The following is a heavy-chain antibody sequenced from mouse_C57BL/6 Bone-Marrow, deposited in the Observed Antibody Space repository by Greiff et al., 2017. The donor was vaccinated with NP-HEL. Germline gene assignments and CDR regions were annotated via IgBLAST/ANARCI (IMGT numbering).Heavy chain of an antibody. Sequence: EVKLQQSGAELVRPGASVKLSCTASGFNIKDDYMHWVKQRPEQGLEWIGWIDPETGDTEYASKFQGKATITADTSSNTAYLQLSSLTSEDTAVYYCTTHLYYGSSYGYFDVWGTGTTVTVSS. D-gene: IGHD1-1*01. CDR2: IDPETGDT. V-gene: IGHV14-4*01. CDR3: TTHLYYGSSYGYFDV. CDR1: GFNIKDDY. J-gene: IGHJ1*03.